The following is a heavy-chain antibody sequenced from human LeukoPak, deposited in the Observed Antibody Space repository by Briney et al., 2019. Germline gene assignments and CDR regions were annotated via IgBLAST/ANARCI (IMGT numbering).Heavy chain of an antibody. CDR1: GFTFSNAW. J-gene: IGHJ3*02. V-gene: IGHV3-15*01. CDR3: TTSLSQQLVLWGYFAFDI. D-gene: IGHD6-13*01. Sequence: PGGPLRLSCPASGFTFSNAWLSWVRQPPGKGLEWVGRIKSKTDGGTTDYAAPVKGRFTISRDDSKNTLYLQMNSLKTEDTAVYYCTTSLSQQLVLWGYFAFDIWGQGTMVTVSS. CDR2: IKSKTDGGTT.